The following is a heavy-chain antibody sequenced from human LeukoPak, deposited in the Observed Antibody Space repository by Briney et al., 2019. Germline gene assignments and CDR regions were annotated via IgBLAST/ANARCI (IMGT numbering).Heavy chain of an antibody. CDR1: GYTFTSYG. J-gene: IGHJ4*02. CDR3: ARGSYPDCTNGVCPFDY. CDR2: ISAYNGNT. V-gene: IGHV1-18*01. D-gene: IGHD2-8*01. Sequence: VASVKVSCKASGYTFTSYGISWVRQAPGQGLEWMGWISAYNGNTNYAQKLQGRVTMTTDTSTSTAYMELRSLRPDDTAVYYCARGSYPDCTNGVCPFDYWGQGTLVTVSS.